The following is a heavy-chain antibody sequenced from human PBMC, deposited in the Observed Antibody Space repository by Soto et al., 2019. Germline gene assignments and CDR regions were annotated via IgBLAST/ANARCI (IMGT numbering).Heavy chain of an antibody. CDR2: ISGSGGNT. J-gene: IGHJ4*02. CDR3: AKDHVVVATTVYYFDY. CDR1: GFTFGNYA. D-gene: IGHD1-26*01. Sequence: GGSLRLSCAASGFTFGNYAMSWVRQAPGRGLEWVSAISGSGGNTYYADSVKGRFTISRDNSKNTLYLQMNSLRAEDTAVYYCAKDHVVVATTVYYFDYWGQGPLVTVSS. V-gene: IGHV3-23*01.